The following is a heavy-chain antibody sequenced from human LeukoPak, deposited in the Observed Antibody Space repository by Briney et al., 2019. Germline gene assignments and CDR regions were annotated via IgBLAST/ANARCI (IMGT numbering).Heavy chain of an antibody. D-gene: IGHD2-2*03. CDR2: ISGSGGST. CDR1: GFTFSSYA. J-gene: IGHJ4*02. Sequence: GGSLRLSCAASGFTFSSYAMSWVRQAPGKGLEWVSAISGSGGSTYYADSVKGRFTISRDNSKNTLYLQMNSLRAEDTAVYYCAKAPMDIVVVPAAPNFDYWGQGTLVTVSS. V-gene: IGHV3-23*01. CDR3: AKAPMDIVVVPAAPNFDY.